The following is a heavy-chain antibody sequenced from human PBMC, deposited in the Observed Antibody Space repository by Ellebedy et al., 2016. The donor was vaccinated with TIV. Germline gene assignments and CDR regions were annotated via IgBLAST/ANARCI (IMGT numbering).Heavy chain of an antibody. D-gene: IGHD3-16*01. CDR3: VKGAYPVPTVMAV. Sequence: PGGSLRLSCAASGFSTSGMHWVRQAPGKGLEWVAFIRSDGSNKYYADSVKGRFTISRDNSKNTLDLQMNSLRAEDTALYYCVKGAYPVPTVMAVWGQGTMVIASS. J-gene: IGHJ6*02. CDR1: GFSTSG. CDR2: IRSDGSNK. V-gene: IGHV3-30*02.